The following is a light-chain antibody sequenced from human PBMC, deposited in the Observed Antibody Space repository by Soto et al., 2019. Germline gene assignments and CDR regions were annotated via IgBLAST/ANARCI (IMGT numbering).Light chain of an antibody. J-gene: IGKJ1*01. Sequence: DIQMTQSPSSLSASVGDRVTITCRASQGIGNYLAWYQQKPGKVPKLLIYAASTLQSGVPSRFSGSGSGTDFTLTISSLQPEDVATYYCQKYNRAPWTFSQGTKVEIK. CDR1: QGIGNY. V-gene: IGKV1-27*01. CDR3: QKYNRAPWT. CDR2: AAS.